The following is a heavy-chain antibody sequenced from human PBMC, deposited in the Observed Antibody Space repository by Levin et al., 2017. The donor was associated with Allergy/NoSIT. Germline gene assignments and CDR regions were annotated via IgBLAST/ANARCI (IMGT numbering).Heavy chain of an antibody. CDR3: ARSSPITIFGVVSFYMDV. CDR1: GYTFTSYD. Sequence: GESLKISCKASGYTFTSYDINWVRQATGQGLEWMGWMNPNSGNTGYAQKFQGRVTMTRNTSISTAYMELSSLRSEDTAVYYCARSSPITIFGVVSFYMDVWGKGTTVTVSS. CDR2: MNPNSGNT. J-gene: IGHJ6*03. V-gene: IGHV1-8*01. D-gene: IGHD3-3*01.